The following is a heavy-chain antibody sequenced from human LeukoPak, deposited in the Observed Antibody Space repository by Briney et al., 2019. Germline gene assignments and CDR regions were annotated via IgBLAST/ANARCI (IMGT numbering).Heavy chain of an antibody. CDR1: GFTFSSYA. J-gene: IGHJ4*02. Sequence: GGSLRLSCAASGFTFSSYAMCWVRQAPGKGLEWVAVISYDGSDKFYADSVKGRFTISRDSAKNSLYLQMNSLRAEDTAVYYCARDPSPSGYSSDWGQGTLVTVSS. D-gene: IGHD6-19*01. V-gene: IGHV3-30*04. CDR2: ISYDGSDK. CDR3: ARDPSPSGYSSD.